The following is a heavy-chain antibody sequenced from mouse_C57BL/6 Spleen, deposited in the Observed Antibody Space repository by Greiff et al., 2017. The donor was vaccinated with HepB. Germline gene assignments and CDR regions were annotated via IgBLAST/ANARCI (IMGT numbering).Heavy chain of an antibody. CDR2: ISSGSSTI. J-gene: IGHJ3*01. Sequence: DVHLVESGGGLVKPGGSLKLSCAASGFTFSDYGMHWVRQAPEKGLEWVAYISSGSSTIYYADTVKGRFTISRDNAKNTLFLQMTSLRSEDTAMYYCARDGKGYWGQGTLVTVSA. D-gene: IGHD1-1*01. CDR3: ARDGKGY. CDR1: GFTFSDYG. V-gene: IGHV5-17*01.